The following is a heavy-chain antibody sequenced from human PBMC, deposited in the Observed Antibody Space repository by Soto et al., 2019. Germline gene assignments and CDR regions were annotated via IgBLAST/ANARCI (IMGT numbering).Heavy chain of an antibody. CDR1: GDSISSGYY. Sequence: PSESLSLACAVSGDSISSGYYWGWIRQPPGKGLEWIGSIYHSGSTYYNPSLKSRVTISVDTSKNQFSLKLSSVTAADTAVYYCAKGPQIRFLEWLFADFYFDYWGQGTLVTVSS. CDR2: IYHSGST. V-gene: IGHV4-38-2*01. D-gene: IGHD3-3*01. J-gene: IGHJ4*02. CDR3: AKGPQIRFLEWLFADFYFDY.